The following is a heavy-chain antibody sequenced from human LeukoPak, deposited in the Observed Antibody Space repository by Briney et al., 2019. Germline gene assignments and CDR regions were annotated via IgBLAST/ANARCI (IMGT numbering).Heavy chain of an antibody. CDR3: ARAMVANSGGAIDY. V-gene: IGHV3-48*03. J-gene: IGHJ4*02. Sequence: GGSLRLSCAASGFTFGLYEMNWVRQAPGKGLEWVSYITNSGTTVYYADSVKGRFTISRDNAKNSLYLQMNSLRAEDTAVYYCARAMVANSGGAIDYWGQGTLVTVSS. CDR1: GFTFGLYE. D-gene: IGHD6-25*01. CDR2: ITNSGTTV.